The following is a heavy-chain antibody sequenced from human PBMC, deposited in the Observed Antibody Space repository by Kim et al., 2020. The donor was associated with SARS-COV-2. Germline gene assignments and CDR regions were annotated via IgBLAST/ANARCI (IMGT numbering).Heavy chain of an antibody. J-gene: IGHJ4*02. CDR2: ISGSGGST. CDR3: AKATDDSSGYYYVGFDY. D-gene: IGHD3-22*01. V-gene: IGHV3-23*01. CDR1: GFTFSSYA. Sequence: GGSLRLSCAASGFTFSSYAMSWVRQAPGKGLEWVSAISGSGGSTYYADSVKGRFTISRDNSKNTLYLQMNSLRAEDTAVYYCAKATDDSSGYYYVGFDYWGQGTLVTVSS.